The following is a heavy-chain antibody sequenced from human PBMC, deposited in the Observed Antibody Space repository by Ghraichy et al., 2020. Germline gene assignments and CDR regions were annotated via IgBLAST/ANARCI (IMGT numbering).Heavy chain of an antibody. V-gene: IGHV3-23*01. CDR3: AKLGACSTTDCYRDRWFAP. CDR2: ISASGSST. D-gene: IGHD2-2*01. CDR1: GFTFSSYT. Sequence: GGSLRLSCAASGFTFSSYTMSWVRKAPGKGLEWVSAISASGSSTYYTDSVTGRFTIPRDNTKNTLYHQMISVRAEDAAVYYCAKLGACSTTDCYRDRWFAPWSQGTLVTVSS. J-gene: IGHJ5*02.